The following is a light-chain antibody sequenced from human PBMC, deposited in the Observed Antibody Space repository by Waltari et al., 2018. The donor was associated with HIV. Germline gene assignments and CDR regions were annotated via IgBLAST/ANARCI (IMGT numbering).Light chain of an antibody. Sequence: PSASASLGASVTLTCTLSSGYSNYKVDWYQQRPGKGPRFVMRVGTGGIVGSKGDGIPDRFSVLGSGLNRYLTIKNIQEEDESDYHCGADHGSGSNFVLFGGGTKLTVL. V-gene: IGLV9-49*01. J-gene: IGLJ2*01. CDR3: GADHGSGSNFVL. CDR2: VGTGGIVG. CDR1: SGYSNYK.